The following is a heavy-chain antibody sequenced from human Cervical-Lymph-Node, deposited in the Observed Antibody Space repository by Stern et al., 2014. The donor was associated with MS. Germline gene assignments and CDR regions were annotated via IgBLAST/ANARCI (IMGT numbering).Heavy chain of an antibody. CDR1: GYTFTAYY. CDR3: ARAGSGNSNYFDY. D-gene: IGHD3-22*01. V-gene: IGHV1-46*01. CDR2: INPTGGST. Sequence: QVQLVESGAEVKKPGASVKVSCKASGYTFTAYYMYWVRQASGQGLEWLGVINPTGGSTTYAQTFQGRVTMTADTSTSTVYMDLSSLTSEDTAIYFCARAGSGNSNYFDYWGQGTLVTVSS. J-gene: IGHJ4*02.